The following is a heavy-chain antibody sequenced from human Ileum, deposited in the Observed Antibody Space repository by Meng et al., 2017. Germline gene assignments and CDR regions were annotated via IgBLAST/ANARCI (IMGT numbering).Heavy chain of an antibody. CDR1: HFTLGTHS. J-gene: IGHJ5*02. CDR3: ARDWDWVVWDL. D-gene: IGHD3/OR15-3a*01. CDR2: IKPDGRTA. Sequence: QLVWSGGVGGQPGGSRTLSCAGPHFTLGTHSMHWLRQAPGKGLVWVSQIKPDGRTAAYADSVKGRFTISRDDAKNTLYLEMNSLRAEDAAVYYCARDWDWVVWDLWGQGTLVTVSS. V-gene: IGHV3-74*01.